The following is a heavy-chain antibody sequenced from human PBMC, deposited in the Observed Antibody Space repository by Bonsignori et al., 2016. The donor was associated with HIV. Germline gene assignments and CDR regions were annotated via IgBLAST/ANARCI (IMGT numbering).Heavy chain of an antibody. J-gene: IGHJ6*02. D-gene: IGHD6-13*01. CDR1: GGSISSGDYY. Sequence: QVQLQESGPGLVKPSQTLSLTCTVSGGSISSGDYYWNWVRQPAGKGLEWIGRIHTSGSTSYNPSLDSRVTISVDMSKNQFSLKLTSVTAADTAVYYCARENPIAPAGGGYRYFGMDVWGQGTTVTVSS. CDR2: IHTSGST. CDR3: ARENPIAPAGGGYRYFGMDV. V-gene: IGHV4-61*02.